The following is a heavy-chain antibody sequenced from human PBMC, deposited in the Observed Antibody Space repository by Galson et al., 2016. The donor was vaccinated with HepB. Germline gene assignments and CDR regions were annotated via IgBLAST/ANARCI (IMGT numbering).Heavy chain of an antibody. CDR3: ARPGELLTNDAFDI. CDR1: GGSISSGSYY. V-gene: IGHV4-39*01. J-gene: IGHJ3*02. CDR2: IYYSGDT. D-gene: IGHD7-27*01. Sequence: SETLSLTCTVSGGSISSGSYYWGWIRQPPGKGLEWIGAIYYSGDTYYSPSLKSRVTISIDASRNQFSLKLSSVTAADTAVYYCARPGELLTNDAFDIWGQGTMVTVSS.